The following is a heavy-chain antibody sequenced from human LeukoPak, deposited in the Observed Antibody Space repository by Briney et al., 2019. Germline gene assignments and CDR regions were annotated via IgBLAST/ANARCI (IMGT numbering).Heavy chain of an antibody. CDR3: AGQRGYSYGYGPSDY. V-gene: IGHV4-59*08. D-gene: IGHD5-18*01. J-gene: IGHJ4*02. Sequence: SETLSLTCTVSGGSISSYYWSWIRQPPGKRLEWIGYIYYSGTTNYNPSLKSRVTISVDTSKNQFSLRLSSVTAADTAVYYCAGQRGYSYGYGPSDYWGQGTLVTVSS. CDR2: IYYSGTT. CDR1: GGSISSYY.